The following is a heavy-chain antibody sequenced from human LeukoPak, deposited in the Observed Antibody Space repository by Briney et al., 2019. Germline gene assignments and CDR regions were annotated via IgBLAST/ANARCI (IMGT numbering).Heavy chain of an antibody. CDR2: INPTSFGT. J-gene: IGHJ4*02. D-gene: IGHD3-10*01. V-gene: IGHV1-2*02. CDR3: ARGRTMVRGVIRSPDN. Sequence: ASVRVSCKASGYTFTGYYIHWVRQAPGQGLEWMVWINPTSFGTKYEQKFQGRVTMTRNTSISTAYMELSSLRSEDTAVYYCARGRTMVRGVIRSPDNWGQGTLVTVSS. CDR1: GYTFTGYY.